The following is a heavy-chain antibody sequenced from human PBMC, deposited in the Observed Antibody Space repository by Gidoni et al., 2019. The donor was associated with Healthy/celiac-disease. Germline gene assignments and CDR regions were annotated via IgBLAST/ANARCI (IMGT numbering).Heavy chain of an antibody. V-gene: IGHV1-69*01. J-gene: IGHJ5*02. D-gene: IGHD2-15*01. Sequence: QVQLVQSGAEVKKPGSSVKVSCKASGGTFSGYSISWVRQAPGQRLEWMGGVIPVLSTANYAQKFQGRVTITADESTDAAYMELSSLRSEDTAIYYCARDSGAFGFDPWGQGTLVTVSS. CDR2: VIPVLSTA. CDR3: ARDSGAFGFDP. CDR1: GGTFSGYS.